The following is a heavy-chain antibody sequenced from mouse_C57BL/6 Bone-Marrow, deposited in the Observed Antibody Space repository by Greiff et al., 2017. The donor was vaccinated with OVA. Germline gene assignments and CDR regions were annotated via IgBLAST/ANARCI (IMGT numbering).Heavy chain of an antibody. CDR2: INPDSSTI. CDR3: ARRGPYYYGSSYDFAY. V-gene: IGHV4-1*01. J-gene: IGHJ3*01. Sequence: EVKLLESGGGLVQPGGSLKLSCAASGIDFSRYWMSWVRRAPGKGLEWIGEINPDSSTINYAPSLKDKFIISRDNAKNTLYLQMSKVRSEDTALYYCARRGPYYYGSSYDFAYWGQGTLVTVSA. CDR1: GIDFSRYW. D-gene: IGHD1-1*01.